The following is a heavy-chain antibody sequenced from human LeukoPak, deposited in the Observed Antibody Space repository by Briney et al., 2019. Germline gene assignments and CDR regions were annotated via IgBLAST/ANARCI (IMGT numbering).Heavy chain of an antibody. Sequence: GRSLRLSCAASGFTFSSYAMHWVRQAPGKGLVWVSGITPDGSSTRYVDSVKGRFTISRDNAKNTLYLQMNSLRTEDTAVYYCARGVVLIATSGNDYWGQGTLVTVSS. CDR3: ARGVVLIATSGNDY. CDR1: GFTFSSYA. V-gene: IGHV3-74*01. J-gene: IGHJ4*02. CDR2: ITPDGSST. D-gene: IGHD3-16*02.